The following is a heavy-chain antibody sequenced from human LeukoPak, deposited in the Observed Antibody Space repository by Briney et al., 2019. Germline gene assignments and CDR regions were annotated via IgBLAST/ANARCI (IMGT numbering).Heavy chain of an antibody. V-gene: IGHV3-64*02. D-gene: IGHD1-26*01. Sequence: GGSLRLSCVASGFSFRNYAINWVRQAPGKGLEYVSVINTDGRITYYADSVKGRFTISRDNSKNTVYLQMGSLRGEDMAVYYCTRDGGSFCDFDYWGQGALVTVSS. CDR3: TRDGGSFCDFDY. CDR1: GFSFRNYA. J-gene: IGHJ4*02. CDR2: INTDGRIT.